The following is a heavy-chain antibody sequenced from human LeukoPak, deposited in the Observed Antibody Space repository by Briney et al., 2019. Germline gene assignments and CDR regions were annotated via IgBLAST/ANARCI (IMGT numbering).Heavy chain of an antibody. D-gene: IGHD1-20*01. V-gene: IGHV3-7*01. CDR2: VKQDGSEK. CDR3: AKDQGITGTYTYFDY. Sequence: PGGSLRLSCAASGFTFSSYWMGWVRQAPGKGLEWVANVKQDGSEKYYVDSVKGRFTISRDNAKNSLYLQMNSLRAEDTAVYYCAKDQGITGTYTYFDYWGQGTLVTVSS. CDR1: GFTFSSYW. J-gene: IGHJ4*02.